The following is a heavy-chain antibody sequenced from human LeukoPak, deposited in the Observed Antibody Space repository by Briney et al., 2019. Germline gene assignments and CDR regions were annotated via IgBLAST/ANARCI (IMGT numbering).Heavy chain of an antibody. J-gene: IGHJ5*02. CDR3: AGGYCSDGTCYRFDP. CDR1: GFTFSTYG. V-gene: IGHV3-48*01. CDR2: ISTTSGTI. D-gene: IGHD2-15*01. Sequence: GGSLRLSCTASGFTFSTYGMNWVRQASGKGLEWLSYISTTSGTIYYADSVKGRFTISRDNAKNSLYLQMNSLRAEDTAVYYCAGGYCSDGTCYRFDPWGQGTLVTVSS.